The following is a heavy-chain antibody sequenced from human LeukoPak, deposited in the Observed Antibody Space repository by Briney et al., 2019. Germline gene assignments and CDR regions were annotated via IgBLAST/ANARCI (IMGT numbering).Heavy chain of an antibody. CDR1: GFTFSSYG. Sequence: GGSLRLSCAASGFTFSSYGMHWVRQAPGKGLEWVAVISYDESNKYHADYVKGRFTISRDNSKNTLYLQMNSLRAEDTAVYYCSSTSLAWAGFDYWGQGTLVTVSS. V-gene: IGHV3-30*03. CDR2: ISYDESNK. J-gene: IGHJ4*02. CDR3: SSTSLAWAGFDY. D-gene: IGHD2-2*01.